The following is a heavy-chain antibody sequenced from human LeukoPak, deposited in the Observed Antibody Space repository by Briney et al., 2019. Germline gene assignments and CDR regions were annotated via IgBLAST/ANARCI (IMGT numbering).Heavy chain of an antibody. Sequence: SETLSLTCAVSGGSISSSNWWSWVRQPPGKGLEWIGEIYHSGSTNSNPSLKSRVTISVDKSTNQFSLRRSSVTAADTAVYYCGRPNRYGSFDYWGQGTLVTVSS. CDR1: GGSISSSNW. V-gene: IGHV4-4*02. CDR3: GRPNRYGSFDY. J-gene: IGHJ4*02. D-gene: IGHD3-10*01. CDR2: IYHSGST.